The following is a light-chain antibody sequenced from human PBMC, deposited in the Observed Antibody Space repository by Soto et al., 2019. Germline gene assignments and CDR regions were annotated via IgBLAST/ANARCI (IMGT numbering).Light chain of an antibody. Sequence: EIVLTQSPGTLSLSPGERATLSCRASQSVSSSYLAWYQQEPGQAPRLLIYGASSRATGISDRFSGSGSWTGFTFAISRLEPVDYAVYYCQQYGSSPYTVGQGTKLESK. CDR1: QSVSSSY. V-gene: IGKV3-20*01. CDR3: QQYGSSPYT. CDR2: GAS. J-gene: IGKJ2*01.